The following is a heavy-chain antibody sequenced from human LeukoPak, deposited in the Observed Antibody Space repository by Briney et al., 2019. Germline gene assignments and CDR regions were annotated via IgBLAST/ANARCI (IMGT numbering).Heavy chain of an antibody. CDR3: ARARIVGATRLAYYYHMDV. CDR2: TYYRSKWYN. D-gene: IGHD1-26*01. V-gene: IGHV6-1*01. Sequence: SQTLSLPCAISGGSISSNSFAWNWIRPSPTGGLEWLGMTYYRSKWYNDYAVSVKSRITINPDTSKNQFSLQLNSVTPEDTAMYYCARARIVGATRLAYYYHMDVWGKGTTVTISS. CDR1: GGSISSNSFA. J-gene: IGHJ6*03.